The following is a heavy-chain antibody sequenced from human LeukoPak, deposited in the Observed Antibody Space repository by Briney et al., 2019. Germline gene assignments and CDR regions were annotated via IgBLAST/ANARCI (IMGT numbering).Heavy chain of an antibody. CDR2: ISGSGGST. CDR1: GFTFSSYA. V-gene: IGHV3-23*01. J-gene: IGHJ6*02. CDR3: AKDSRDGPLWGTGRYGMDV. Sequence: GGSLRLSCAASGFTFSSYAMSWVRQAPGKGLEWVSAISGSGGSTYYADSVKGRFTISRDNSKNTLYLQMNSLRAEDTAVYYCAKDSRDGPLWGTGRYGMDVWGQGTTVTVSS. D-gene: IGHD2-21*01.